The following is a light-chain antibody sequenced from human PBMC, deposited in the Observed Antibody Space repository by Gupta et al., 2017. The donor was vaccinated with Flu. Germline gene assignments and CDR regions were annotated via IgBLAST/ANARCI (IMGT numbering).Light chain of an antibody. CDR2: RNN. Sequence: QSVLTQPPSASGTPAQRVTISCSGSSSNIGSTSVNWYQELPGTAPKLLIYRNNQRPSGVPDRFSGSKSGNSASLAISGLQSEDEADYYCATWDNNLLGPGFGGGTKLTVL. J-gene: IGLJ3*02. CDR1: SSNIGSTS. V-gene: IGLV1-44*01. CDR3: ATWDNNLLGPG.